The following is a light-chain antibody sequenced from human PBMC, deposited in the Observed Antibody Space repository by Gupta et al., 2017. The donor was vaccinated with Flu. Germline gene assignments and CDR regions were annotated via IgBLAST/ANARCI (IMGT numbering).Light chain of an antibody. J-gene: IGLJ3*02. Sequence: SYELTQPPSVSVSPGQTARIPCTGDKLGNKYVCWYQKRPGQSPVLVLYQDNKRPSGIPERFSGSNSGNTATLTISETQSMDEADYYCQAWDSSSWVFGGGTKLTVL. CDR3: QAWDSSSWV. CDR1: KLGNKY. V-gene: IGLV3-1*01. CDR2: QDN.